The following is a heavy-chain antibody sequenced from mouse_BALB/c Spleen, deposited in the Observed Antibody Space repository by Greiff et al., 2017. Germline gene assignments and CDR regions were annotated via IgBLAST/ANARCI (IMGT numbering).Heavy chain of an antibody. CDR1: GYSITSGYY. D-gene: IGHD2-2*01. J-gene: IGHJ3*01. CDR3: ARGGGYPWFAY. V-gene: IGHV3-6*02. CDR2: ISYDGSN. Sequence: ESGPGLVKPSQSLSLTRSVTGYSITSGYYWNWIRQFPGNKLEWMGYISYDGSNNYNPSLKNRISITRDTSKNQFFLKLNSVTTEDTATYYCARGGGYPWFAYWGQGTLVTVSA.